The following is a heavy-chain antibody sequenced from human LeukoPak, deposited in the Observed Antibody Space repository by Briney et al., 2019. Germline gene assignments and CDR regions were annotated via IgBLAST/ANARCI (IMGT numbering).Heavy chain of an antibody. V-gene: IGHV3-23*01. CDR3: ATPRAPIVVVIKDYYYGMDV. CDR1: GFTFSSYA. D-gene: IGHD3-22*01. J-gene: IGHJ6*02. CDR2: ISGSGGST. Sequence: GGSLRLSCAASGFTFSSYAMSWVRQAPGKGLEWVSAISGSGGSTYYADSVKGWFTISRDNSKNTLYLQMNSLRAEDTAVYYCATPRAPIVVVIKDYYYGMDVWGQGTTVTVSS.